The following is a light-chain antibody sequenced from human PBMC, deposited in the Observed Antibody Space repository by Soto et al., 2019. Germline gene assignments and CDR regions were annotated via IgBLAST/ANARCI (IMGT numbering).Light chain of an antibody. CDR1: KVIDTY. V-gene: IGKV1-39*01. CDR3: QQSYSSPLT. J-gene: IGKJ4*01. Sequence: IQMTQSPSSLSASVGDRFTIPCLGNKVIDTYLTWYQQKPGKAPKLLIYAASSLQSGVPSRFSGSGSGTDFTLTISNLQPEDFATYFCQQSYSSPLTFGGGTKVDI. CDR2: AAS.